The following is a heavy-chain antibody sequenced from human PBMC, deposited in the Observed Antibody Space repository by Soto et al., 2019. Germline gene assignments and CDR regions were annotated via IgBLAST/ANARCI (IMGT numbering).Heavy chain of an antibody. CDR2: ISGGGTST. V-gene: IGHV3-23*01. CDR3: AKWGGYYPYYHEMDV. CDR1: GFSFGGYA. J-gene: IGHJ6*02. Sequence: GGSLRLSCAASGFSFGGYAMSWVRQAPGKGLGWVSGISGGGTSTYYADSVKGRFTISRDSSMVYLQMNSLRAEDTAVYYCAKWGGYYPYYHEMDVWGQGTTVTASS. D-gene: IGHD1-26*01.